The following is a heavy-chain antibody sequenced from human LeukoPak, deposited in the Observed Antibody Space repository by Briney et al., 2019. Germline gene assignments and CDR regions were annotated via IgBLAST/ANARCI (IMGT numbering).Heavy chain of an antibody. Sequence: ASVKVSCKASVYTFTSYDINWVRQATGQGLEWMGWMSPNSDNTGYAQKFQGRVTFTRDTSISTAYMELRSLTSEDTAVYYCARDYGGPSGWFDPWGQGTLVTVSS. CDR2: MSPNSDNT. V-gene: IGHV1-8*01. CDR1: VYTFTSYD. D-gene: IGHD4-23*01. J-gene: IGHJ5*02. CDR3: ARDYGGPSGWFDP.